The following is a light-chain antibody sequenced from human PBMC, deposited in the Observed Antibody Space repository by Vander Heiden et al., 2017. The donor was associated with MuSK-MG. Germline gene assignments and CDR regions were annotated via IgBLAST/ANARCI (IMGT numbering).Light chain of an antibody. Sequence: EVVLTHSPGTLSLSPGEGATLSCRASQSASSSYLTRYQQKPGQTPRLLISGASNRATRIPDRFRGSASRTDFTLTIGRLDPEDSTVYYCHQYGTSQNTFSQATRMQLK. CDR2: GAS. V-gene: IGKV3-20*01. J-gene: IGKJ5*01. CDR1: QSASSSY. CDR3: HQYGTSQNT.